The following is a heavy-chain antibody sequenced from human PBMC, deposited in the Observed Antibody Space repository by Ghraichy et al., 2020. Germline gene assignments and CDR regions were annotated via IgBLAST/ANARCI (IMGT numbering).Heavy chain of an antibody. CDR2: ISGSGGST. J-gene: IGHJ3*02. Sequence: GGSLRLSCAASGFTFSSYAMSWVRQAPGKGLEWVSAISGSGGSTYYADSVKGRVTISRDNSKNTLYLQMNSLRAEDTAVYYCAKVPEDIVLVVYAMGAFDIWGQGTMVTVSS. CDR3: AKVPEDIVLVVYAMGAFDI. CDR1: GFTFSSYA. D-gene: IGHD2-8*02. V-gene: IGHV3-23*01.